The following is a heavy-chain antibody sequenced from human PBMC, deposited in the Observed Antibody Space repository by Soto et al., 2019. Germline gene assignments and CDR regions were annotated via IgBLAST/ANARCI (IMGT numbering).Heavy chain of an antibody. CDR1: GGSISSGGYS. J-gene: IGHJ4*02. CDR2: IYYTGST. V-gene: IGHV4-61*08. D-gene: IGHD3-22*01. Sequence: PSETLSLTCAVSGGSISSGGYSWSWIRQPPGEGLEWIGHIYYTGSTNYNPSLKSRVTISVDTPKNQFSLKLSSVTAADTAVYYCARGDYYDSSGFDYWGQGTLVTVSS. CDR3: ARGDYYDSSGFDY.